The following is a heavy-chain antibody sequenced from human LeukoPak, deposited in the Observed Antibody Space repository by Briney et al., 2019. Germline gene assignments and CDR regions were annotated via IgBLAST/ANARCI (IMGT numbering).Heavy chain of an antibody. CDR3: ARLGIAAAGTVDY. V-gene: IGHV4-59*01. D-gene: IGHD6-13*01. CDR2: IYYSGST. CDR1: GGSISSYY. Sequence: PSETLSLTCTVSGGSISSYYWSWIRQPPGKGLEWIGYIYYSGSTNYNPSLKSRVTTSVDTSKNQFSLKLSSVTAADTAVYYCARLGIAAAGTVDYWGQGTLVTVSS. J-gene: IGHJ4*02.